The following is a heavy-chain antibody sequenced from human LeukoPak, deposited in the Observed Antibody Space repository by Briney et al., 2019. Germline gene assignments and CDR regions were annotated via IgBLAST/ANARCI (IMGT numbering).Heavy chain of an antibody. Sequence: SETLSLTCTVFGGSISSSSHYWGWIRQPPGEGLEWIRSIYFSGSTYYNPSLKSRVTISVDTSKNQFSPKLSSVTAADTAVYYCARFPTYYDYVWGSYRYTGNWGQGTLVTVSS. CDR1: GGSISSSSHY. CDR2: IYFSGST. D-gene: IGHD3-16*02. CDR3: ARFPTYYDYVWGSYRYTGN. V-gene: IGHV4-39*07. J-gene: IGHJ4*02.